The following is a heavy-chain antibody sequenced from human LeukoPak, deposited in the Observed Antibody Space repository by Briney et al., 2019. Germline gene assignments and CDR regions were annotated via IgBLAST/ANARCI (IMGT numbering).Heavy chain of an antibody. D-gene: IGHD6-19*01. J-gene: IGHJ3*02. CDR1: GFTFSNYW. CDR3: ARRIAVARAFDI. Sequence: GGSLRLSCAASGFTFSNYWMTWVRQAPGQGLEWVSYISSSGSTIYYAGSVKGRFTISRDNAKNSLYLQMNSLRAEDTAVYYCARRIAVARAFDIWGQGTMVTVSS. V-gene: IGHV3-48*04. CDR2: ISSSGSTI.